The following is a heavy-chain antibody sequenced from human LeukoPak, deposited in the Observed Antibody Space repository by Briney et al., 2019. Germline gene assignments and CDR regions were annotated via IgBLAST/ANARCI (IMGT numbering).Heavy chain of an antibody. Sequence: PAETLSLTCNVSGDSVNNDYWSWIRQSPGRGLEWIANVFHTGSSNYNPSFRSRATISIDVSRNQFSLRLTSLTAADTATYYCVRRRTRYLLNWSDSWGQGLLVTVSS. V-gene: IGHV4-59*08. CDR1: GDSVNNDY. CDR3: VRRRTRYLLNWSDS. D-gene: IGHD3-16*02. CDR2: VFHTGSS. J-gene: IGHJ5*01.